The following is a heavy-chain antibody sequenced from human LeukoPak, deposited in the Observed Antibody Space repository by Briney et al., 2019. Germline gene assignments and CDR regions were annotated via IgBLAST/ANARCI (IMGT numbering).Heavy chain of an antibody. D-gene: IGHD2-2*01. Sequence: SETLSLTCSVSGGSISSSSYYWGWIRQPPGKGLEWIGEINHSGSTNYNPSLKSRVTISVDTSKNQFSLKLSSVTAADTAVYYCARGRVTLGYCSSTSCPTGPFDYWGQGTLVTVSS. V-gene: IGHV4-39*07. CDR1: GGSISSSSYY. J-gene: IGHJ4*02. CDR3: ARGRVTLGYCSSTSCPTGPFDY. CDR2: INHSGST.